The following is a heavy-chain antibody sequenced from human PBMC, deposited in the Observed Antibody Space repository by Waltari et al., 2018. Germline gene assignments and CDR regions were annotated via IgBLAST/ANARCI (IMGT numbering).Heavy chain of an antibody. Sequence: QLQLQESGPGLVKPSETLSLTCTVSGGSISSSSYSWGWIRQPPGKGLEWIGSIYYSRSTYYNPSLKSRVTISVDTSKNQFSLKLSSVTAADTAVYYCARSKSFFFDYWGQGTLVTVSS. CDR1: GGSISSSSYS. J-gene: IGHJ4*02. CDR2: IYYSRST. CDR3: ARSKSFFFDY. V-gene: IGHV4-39*01. D-gene: IGHD3-16*02.